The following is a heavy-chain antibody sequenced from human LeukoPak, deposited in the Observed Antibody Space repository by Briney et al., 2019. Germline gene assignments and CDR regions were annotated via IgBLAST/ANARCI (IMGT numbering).Heavy chain of an antibody. J-gene: IGHJ4*02. V-gene: IGHV5-51*01. Sequence: GESLKISWKGSGYSFTSDWIGWVRQLPGKGLERMRIIYPGDSDTRYSPSFQGQVTISADKSISTAYLQWSSLKSSDTAMYYCARHPWAIGYCSSTSCYQGNADYWGQGTLVTVSS. D-gene: IGHD2-2*01. CDR3: ARHPWAIGYCSSTSCYQGNADY. CDR2: IYPGDSDT. CDR1: GYSFTSDW.